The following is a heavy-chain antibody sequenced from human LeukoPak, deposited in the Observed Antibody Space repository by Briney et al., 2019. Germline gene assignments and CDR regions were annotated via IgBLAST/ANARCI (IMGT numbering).Heavy chain of an antibody. CDR2: IHQDGIEK. CDR1: GFTFSRYW. D-gene: IGHD3-16*02. CDR3: TREGVYVPDPSSYHRDAFDI. Sequence: GGSLRLSCAASGFTFSRYWMSWVRQAPGKGLEWVANIHQDGIEKYHVDSVEGRFTISRDNAKNSLYLQMNSLRGEDTAVYYCTREGVYVPDPSSYHRDAFDIWGQGTVVIVSS. J-gene: IGHJ3*02. V-gene: IGHV3-7*01.